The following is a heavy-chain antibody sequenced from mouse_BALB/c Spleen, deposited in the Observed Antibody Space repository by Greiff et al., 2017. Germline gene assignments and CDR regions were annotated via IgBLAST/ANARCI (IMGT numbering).Heavy chain of an antibody. V-gene: IGHV14-3*02. CDR3: ARGITTATSDY. CDR1: GFNIKDTY. D-gene: IGHD1-2*01. Sequence: VQLQQSGAELVKPGASVKLSCTASGFNIKDTYMHWVKQRPEQGLEWIGRIDPANGNTKYDPKFQGKATITADTSSYTAYLQLSSLTSEDTAVYYCARGITTATSDYWGQGTTLTVSS. J-gene: IGHJ2*01. CDR2: IDPANGNT.